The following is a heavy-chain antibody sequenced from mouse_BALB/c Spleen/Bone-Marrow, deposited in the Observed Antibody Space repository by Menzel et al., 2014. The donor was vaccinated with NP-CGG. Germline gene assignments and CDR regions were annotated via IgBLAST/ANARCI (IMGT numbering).Heavy chain of an antibody. Sequence: EVKLMESGGGLVQPGGSRKLSCAASGFTFSSFGMHWVRQAPEKGLEWVAYISSGSSTIYYADTVKGRFTIPRDNPKNTLFPQMTSLRSEDTAMYYCTRGGNWEDFDYWGQGTTLTVSS. D-gene: IGHD4-1*01. J-gene: IGHJ2*01. CDR1: GFTFSSFG. CDR2: ISSGSSTI. CDR3: TRGGNWEDFDY. V-gene: IGHV5-17*02.